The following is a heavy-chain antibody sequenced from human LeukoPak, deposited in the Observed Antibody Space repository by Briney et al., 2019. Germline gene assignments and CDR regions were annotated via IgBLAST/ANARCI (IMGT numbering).Heavy chain of an antibody. CDR1: GFTFSSYA. CDR3: ARSYGSLYCFDY. J-gene: IGHJ4*02. D-gene: IGHD3-10*01. CDR2: ISSNGGST. V-gene: IGHV3-64*01. Sequence: GGSLRLSCAASGFTFSSYAMSWVRQAPGKGLEYVSAISSNGGSTYYANSVKGRFTISRDNSKNTLYLQMGSLRAEDMAVYYCARSYGSLYCFDYWGQGTLVTVSS.